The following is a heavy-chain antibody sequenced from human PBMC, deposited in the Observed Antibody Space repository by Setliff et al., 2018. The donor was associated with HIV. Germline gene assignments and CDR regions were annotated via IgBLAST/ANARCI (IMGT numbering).Heavy chain of an antibody. D-gene: IGHD1-26*01. V-gene: IGHV4-4*07. Sequence: PSETLSLTCTVSGGSVSGYYWTWIRQPAGKGLEWIGRIYFPITSTNYHPSLKSRVTMSVDTSKNQIPLNLTSVTAADTAVYYCARGGFKWSGSYADYWGQGTLVTVSS. CDR2: IYFPITST. J-gene: IGHJ4*02. CDR1: GGSVSGYY. CDR3: ARGGFKWSGSYADY.